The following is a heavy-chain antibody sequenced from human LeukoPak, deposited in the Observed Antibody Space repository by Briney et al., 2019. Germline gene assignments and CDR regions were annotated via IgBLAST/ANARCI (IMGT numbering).Heavy chain of an antibody. V-gene: IGHV3-73*01. CDR2: IRSKANSYAT. J-gene: IGHJ4*02. CDR1: GFSFSGSA. D-gene: IGHD2-15*01. CDR3: AKYRGYCSGGNCYNDY. Sequence: PGGSLRLSCAASGFSFSGSAMHWVRQASGKGLEWVGRIRSKANSYATAYAASVKGRFTISRDDSKNTAYLQMNSLRVEDTAVYYCAKYRGYCSGGNCYNDYWGQGTLVTVSS.